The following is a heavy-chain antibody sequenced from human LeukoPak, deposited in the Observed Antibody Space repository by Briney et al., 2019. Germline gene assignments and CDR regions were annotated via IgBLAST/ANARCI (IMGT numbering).Heavy chain of an antibody. J-gene: IGHJ4*02. CDR1: GFTFSSYA. Sequence: PGGSLRLSCAASGFTFSSYAMNWVRQPPGKGLEWVSAITSSGGSTYYADSVKGRFTISRDNSKHTLYLQMNSLRAEDTAVYYCAKDLRSRYSGYDLGDYWGQGTLVTVSS. CDR2: ITSSGGST. CDR3: AKDLRSRYSGYDLGDY. V-gene: IGHV3-23*01. D-gene: IGHD5-12*01.